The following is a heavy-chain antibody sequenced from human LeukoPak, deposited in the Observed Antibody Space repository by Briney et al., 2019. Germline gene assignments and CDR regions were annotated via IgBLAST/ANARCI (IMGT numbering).Heavy chain of an antibody. CDR3: ARIVSGALSRSIANPDY. V-gene: IGHV4-34*01. Sequence: PSETLSLTCAVYGGSFSDYYWTWIRQPPGKGLEWIGEINHSGSPNNNPSLKSRVSISFDTSKNQFSLKLTSVTAADTAVYYCARIVSGALSRSIANPDYWGQGTLVTVSS. CDR1: GGSFSDYY. CDR2: INHSGSP. J-gene: IGHJ4*02. D-gene: IGHD2/OR15-2a*01.